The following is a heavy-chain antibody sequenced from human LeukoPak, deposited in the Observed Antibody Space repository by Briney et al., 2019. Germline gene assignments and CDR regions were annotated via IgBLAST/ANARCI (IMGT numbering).Heavy chain of an antibody. CDR1: GFTFSSYG. D-gene: IGHD5-12*01. CDR3: AIGYGGYLSQSAFDI. V-gene: IGHV3-33*01. J-gene: IGHJ3*02. Sequence: GGSLRLSCAASGFTFSSYGMHWVRQAPGKGLEWVAVIWYDGSNKYYADSVKGRFTISRDNSKNTLYLQMNSLRAEDTAVYYCAIGYGGYLSQSAFDIWGQGTLLTVSS. CDR2: IWYDGSNK.